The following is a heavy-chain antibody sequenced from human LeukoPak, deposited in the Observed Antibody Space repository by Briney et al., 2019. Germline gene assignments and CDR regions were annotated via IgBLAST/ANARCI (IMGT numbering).Heavy chain of an antibody. D-gene: IGHD3-10*01. CDR1: GYTFTSNA. Sequence: ASVKVPCKASGYTFTSNAMNWVRQAPGQGLEWMGWINTNTGNPTYAQGFTGRFVFSLDTSVSTAYLQISSLKAEDTAVYYCARGPRYYGSGSYYFDNWGQGTLVTVSS. J-gene: IGHJ4*02. V-gene: IGHV7-4-1*02. CDR3: ARGPRYYGSGSYYFDN. CDR2: INTNTGNP.